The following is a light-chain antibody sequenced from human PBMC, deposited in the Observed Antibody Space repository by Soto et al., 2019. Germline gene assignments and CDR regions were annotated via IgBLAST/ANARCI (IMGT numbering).Light chain of an antibody. V-gene: IGKV3-15*01. J-gene: IGKJ1*01. Sequence: EIVMTQSPATLSVSPGERATLSCRASQSVNNNVAWYQQKLGQGPRLLIYGASTRATDIPARFSGSGSGTEFTLTISSLQSEDFAAYYCQQYKTWPPGTFGQVTKVEIK. CDR2: GAS. CDR1: QSVNNN. CDR3: QQYKTWPPGT.